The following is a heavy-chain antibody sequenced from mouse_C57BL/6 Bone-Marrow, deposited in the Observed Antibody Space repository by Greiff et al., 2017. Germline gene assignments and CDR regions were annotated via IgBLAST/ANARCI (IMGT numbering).Heavy chain of an antibody. CDR1: GFNIKDDY. Sequence: EVKVVESGAELVRPGASVKLSCTASGFNIKDDYMHWVKQRPEQGLEWIGWIDPENGDTEYASKFQGKATITADTSSNTAYLQLASLTSEDAAVYCCTPLDYGSPFDVWGTGATGTVSS. CDR3: TPLDYGSPFDV. CDR2: IDPENGDT. D-gene: IGHD1-1*01. V-gene: IGHV14-4*01. J-gene: IGHJ1*03.